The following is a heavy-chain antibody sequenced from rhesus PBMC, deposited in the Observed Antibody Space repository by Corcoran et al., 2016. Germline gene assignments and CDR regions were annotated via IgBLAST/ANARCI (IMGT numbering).Heavy chain of an antibody. V-gene: IGHV2-95*01. CDR2: IYWKDWK. CDR3: ALRHSGSWKAGDGFDF. Sequence: QVTLKEAGPALVKPTQTLTLTCTSSGFSISTSGTGVGRIRQPTGEALEWLASIYWKDWKYYNTSLKTSPPNSKEPSKNHVVLTITDMDQVGTASHYCALRHSGSWKAGDGFDFWGQGLRVTVSS. CDR1: GFSISTSGTG. J-gene: IGHJ3*01. D-gene: IGHD6-25*01.